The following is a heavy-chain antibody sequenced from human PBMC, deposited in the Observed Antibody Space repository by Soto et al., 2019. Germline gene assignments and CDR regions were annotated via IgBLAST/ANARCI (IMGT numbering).Heavy chain of an antibody. CDR2: INTGNGQT. J-gene: IGHJ4*02. Sequence: QVQLVQSGTEVKRPGASVKVSCQTSGYTFLRDAIAWVRQAPGQGLEWMGWINTGNGQTHYSPKFQGRVTMTTDTATSTAYLDLRSLRSDDTAVYYSARFTDAQYCSGGTCYSKYWGQGTLVTVS. V-gene: IGHV1-18*04. D-gene: IGHD2-15*01. CDR3: ARFTDAQYCSGGTCYSKY. CDR1: GYTFLRDA.